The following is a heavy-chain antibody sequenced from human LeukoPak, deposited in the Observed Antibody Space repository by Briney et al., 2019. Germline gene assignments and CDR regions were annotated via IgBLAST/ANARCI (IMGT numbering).Heavy chain of an antibody. D-gene: IGHD2-21*01. Sequence: GGSLRLSCAASGFTFSSYALSWVRQAPGKGLEWVSGITGSGDTTYYADSVKGRFTISRDNSKNTLYLQVNNLRAEDTAVYYCAKHTVPPYFDYWGEGTLVTVSS. V-gene: IGHV3-23*01. CDR1: GFTFSSYA. CDR3: AKHTVPPYFDY. J-gene: IGHJ4*02. CDR2: ITGSGDTT.